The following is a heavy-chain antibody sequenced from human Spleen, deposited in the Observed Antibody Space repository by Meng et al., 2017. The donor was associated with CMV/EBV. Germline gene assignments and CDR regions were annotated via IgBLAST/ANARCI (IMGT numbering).Heavy chain of an antibody. V-gene: IGHV3-23*01. CDR1: GFTFSTYA. CDR2: ISGSGGTT. D-gene: IGHD5-18*01. Sequence: SGFTFSTYAMSWVRQPPGKGLEWVSGISGSGGTTYYADSVKGRFSISRDNSKNTLSLQMNSLRADDTAVYYCAKDLRRGYTYGCTDYWGQGTLVTVSS. J-gene: IGHJ4*02. CDR3: AKDLRRGYTYGCTDY.